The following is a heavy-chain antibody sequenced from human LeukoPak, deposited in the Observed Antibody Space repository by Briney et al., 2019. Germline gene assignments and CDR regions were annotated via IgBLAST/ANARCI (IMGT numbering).Heavy chain of an antibody. CDR3: ARSGEGDYYYMDV. V-gene: IGHV3-48*04. D-gene: IGHD3-10*01. CDR1: GFTFSSYS. J-gene: IGHJ6*03. Sequence: GGSLRLSCAASGFTFSSYSMNWVRQAPGKGLEWVSYISSSSSNIYYADSVKGRFTISRDNAKNSLYLQMNSLRAEDTAVYYCARSGEGDYYYMDVWGKGTTVTVSS. CDR2: ISSSSSNI.